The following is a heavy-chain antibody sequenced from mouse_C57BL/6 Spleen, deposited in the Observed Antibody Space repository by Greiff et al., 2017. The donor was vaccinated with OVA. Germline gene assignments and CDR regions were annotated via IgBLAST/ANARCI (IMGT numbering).Heavy chain of an antibody. Sequence: QVQLQQPGAELVRPGSSVKLSCKASGYTFTSYWMDWVKQRPGQGLEWIGNIYPSDSENHYNQKFKDKATLTVDKSSSTAYMQLSSLTSEDSAVYYCARSRSECFDYWGQGTTLTVSS. CDR1: GYTFTSYW. CDR3: ARSRSECFDY. V-gene: IGHV1-61*01. J-gene: IGHJ2*01. CDR2: IYPSDSEN.